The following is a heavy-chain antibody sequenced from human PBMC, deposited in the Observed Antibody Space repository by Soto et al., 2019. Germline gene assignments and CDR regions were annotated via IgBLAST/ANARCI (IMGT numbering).Heavy chain of an antibody. D-gene: IGHD3-22*01. CDR2: ISGSGGST. CDR1: GFTFSSYA. CDR3: ANTRDYYDRGGFGRFIEGRLFDY. J-gene: IGHJ4*02. Sequence: EVQLLESGGGLVQPGGSLRLSCAASGFTFSSYAMSWVRQAPGKGLEWVSAISGSGGSTYYADSVKGRFTISRDNSKNTLYLQMNRLRAEDTAVYYCANTRDYYDRGGFGRFIEGRLFDYWGQGTLVTVSS. V-gene: IGHV3-23*01.